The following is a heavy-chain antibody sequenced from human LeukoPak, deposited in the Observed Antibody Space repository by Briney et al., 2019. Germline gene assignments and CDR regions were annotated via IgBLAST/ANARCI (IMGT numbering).Heavy chain of an antibody. J-gene: IGHJ3*02. CDR1: GGSISTYY. CDR3: ARMTTVINDAFDI. D-gene: IGHD4-17*01. CDR2: IYYNGNT. V-gene: IGHV4-59*08. Sequence: PSETLSLTCTVSGGSISTYYWSWIRQPPGKGLEWIGYIYYNGNTNYNPSLKSRVTMSVDTSKNQFSLKLSSVTAADTAVYYCARMTTVINDAFDIWGQGTMVTVSS.